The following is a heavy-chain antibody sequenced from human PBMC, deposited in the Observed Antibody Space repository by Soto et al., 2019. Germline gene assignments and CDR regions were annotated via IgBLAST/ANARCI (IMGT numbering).Heavy chain of an antibody. V-gene: IGHV3-33*01. CDR3: ARDAFRIGYCSGGSCYRGSNCFDP. J-gene: IGHJ5*02. D-gene: IGHD2-15*01. Sequence: QVQLVESGGGVVQPGRSLRLSCAASGFTFSSYGMHWVRQAPGKGLEWVAVIWYDGSNKYYADSVKGRFTISRDNSKNTLYLQMNRLRAEDTAVYYCARDAFRIGYCSGGSCYRGSNCFDPWGQGTLVTVS. CDR1: GFTFSSYG. CDR2: IWYDGSNK.